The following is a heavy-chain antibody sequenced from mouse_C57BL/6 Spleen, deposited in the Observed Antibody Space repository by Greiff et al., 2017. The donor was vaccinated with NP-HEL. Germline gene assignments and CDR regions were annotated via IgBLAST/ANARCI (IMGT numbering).Heavy chain of an antibody. V-gene: IGHV1-15*01. J-gene: IGHJ1*03. D-gene: IGHD1-1*01. CDR1: GYTFTDYE. CDR2: IDPETGGT. Sequence: QVQLKESGAELVRPGASVTLSCKASGYTFTDYEMHWVKQTPVHGLEWIGAIDPETGGTAYNQKFKGKAILTADKSSSTAYMELRSLTSEDSAVYYCTRSYYGSSYDWHFDVWGTGTTVTVSS. CDR3: TRSYYGSSYDWHFDV.